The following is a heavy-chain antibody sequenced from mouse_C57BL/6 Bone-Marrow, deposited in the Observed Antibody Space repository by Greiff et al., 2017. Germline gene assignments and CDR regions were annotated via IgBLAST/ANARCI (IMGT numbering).Heavy chain of an antibody. CDR1: GFTFSSYG. J-gene: IGHJ4*01. CDR2: ISSGGSYT. D-gene: IGHD2-4*01. CDR3: AIRGDYDGLLYAMDY. V-gene: IGHV5-6*02. Sequence: EVKLVESGGDLVKPGGSLKLSCAASGFTFSSYGMSWVRQTPDKRLEWVATISSGGSYTYYPDSVKGRFPITRDNAKNTLSMQMSSLKSEDTDMYYCAIRGDYDGLLYAMDYWGQGTSVTVSA.